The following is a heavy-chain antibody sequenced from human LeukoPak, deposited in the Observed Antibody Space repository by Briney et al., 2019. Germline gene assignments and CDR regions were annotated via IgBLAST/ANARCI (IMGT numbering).Heavy chain of an antibody. CDR3: ASVPYSSGWHFDY. D-gene: IGHD6-19*01. CDR1: GFSINNYW. V-gene: IGHV3-7*01. CDR2: IKQDGSEK. J-gene: IGHJ4*02. Sequence: GGSLRLSCVASGFSINNYWMTWVRQAPGKGLEWVANIKQDGSEKYYVNSVKGRFTVSRDNAKNSLYLQMNSLRAEDTAVYYCASVPYSSGWHFDYWGRGTLVTVSS.